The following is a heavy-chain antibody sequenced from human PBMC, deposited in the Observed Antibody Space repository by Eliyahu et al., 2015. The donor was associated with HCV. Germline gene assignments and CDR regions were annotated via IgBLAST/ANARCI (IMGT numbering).Heavy chain of an antibody. D-gene: IGHD2-2*01. CDR1: GXSFSGYY. CDR3: ARGRRVPAARWDY. CDR2: INHSGST. V-gene: IGHV4-34*01. J-gene: IGHJ4*02. Sequence: QVQLQQWGAGLLKPSETLSLTCAVXGXSFSGYYWXWIRXXPGXGLEWMGEINHSGSTNYNPSLKSRVTISVDTSKNQFSLKLSSVTAADTAVYYCARGRRVPAARWDYWGQGTLVTVSS.